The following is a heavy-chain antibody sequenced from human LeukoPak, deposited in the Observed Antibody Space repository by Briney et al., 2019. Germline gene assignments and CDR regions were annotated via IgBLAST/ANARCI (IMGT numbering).Heavy chain of an antibody. D-gene: IGHD4-17*01. CDR1: GFTFSSYA. CDR3: ARRAGEYSHPYDY. V-gene: IGHV3-23*05. Sequence: GGSLRLSCAASGFTFSSYAMSWVRQAPGKGLEWVSFIYSGGNTHYSDSVRGRFTISRDNSKNTLYLQMNSLRADDTAVYYCARRAGEYSHPYDYWGQGTLVTVSS. CDR2: IYSGGNT. J-gene: IGHJ4*02.